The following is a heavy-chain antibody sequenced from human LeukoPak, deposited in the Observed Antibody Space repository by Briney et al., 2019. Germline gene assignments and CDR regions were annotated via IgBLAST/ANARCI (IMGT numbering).Heavy chain of an antibody. CDR3: ARTPGMVVVKTFYCMDV. D-gene: IGHD3-22*01. V-gene: IGHV1-18*01. CDR2: IGTYKGNT. J-gene: IGHJ6*02. CDR1: GYTVTSDG. Sequence: ASVKVSCKTSGYTVTSDGISWVRQAPGQGLEWMGWIGTYKGNTNYAQMLQGRVAMTTDTSTSTAYMELKNLRSDDTAVYYCARTPGMVVVKTFYCMDVWGQGTTVTVSS.